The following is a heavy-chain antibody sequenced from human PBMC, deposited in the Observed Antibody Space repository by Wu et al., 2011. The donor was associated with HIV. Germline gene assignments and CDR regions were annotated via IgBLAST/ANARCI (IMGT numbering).Heavy chain of an antibody. CDR1: GGILSSYC. J-gene: IGHJ3*01. D-gene: IGHD3-9*01. CDR2: FIPVSGTA. Sequence: QVQLVQSGAEVRRPGSSVKVSCRSSGGILSSYCTTWVRQAPGQGLEWMGRFIPVSGTANFAQKFQGRVTFTADKSTSVVYMELNSLRSEDTATYYCARVRKDFYDILTASYMGAFDVWAKGQWSPSLQ. V-gene: IGHV1-69*06. CDR3: ARVRKDFYDILTASYMGAFDV.